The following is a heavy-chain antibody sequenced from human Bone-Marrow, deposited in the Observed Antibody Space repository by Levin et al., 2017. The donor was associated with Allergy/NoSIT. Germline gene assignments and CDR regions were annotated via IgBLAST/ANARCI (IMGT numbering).Heavy chain of an antibody. J-gene: IGHJ4*02. D-gene: IGHD1-14*01. Sequence: SETLSLTCTASGGSISSYYWSWIRQPPGKGLEWIGYIYYSGSTNYNPSLKSRVTISVDTSKNQFSLKMSSVTAADTAVYYCARAPWDSGARFDYWGQGSLVTVSS. CDR2: IYYSGST. CDR1: GGSISSYY. V-gene: IGHV4-59*01. CDR3: ARAPWDSGARFDY.